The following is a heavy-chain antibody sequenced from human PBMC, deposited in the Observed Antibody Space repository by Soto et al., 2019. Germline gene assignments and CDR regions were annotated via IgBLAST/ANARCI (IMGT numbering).Heavy chain of an antibody. J-gene: IGHJ2*01. CDR2: IRSSSSYT. Sequence: VQLVESGGGLVKPGGSLRLSCAASGFTFSDYYMNWIRQAPGKGPEWVSYIRSSSSYTKYADSVKGRFIVSRDNGKNSLYIRLNSLRDEDTAVYYCARDLRDISAAGISANWYFDLWGRGTLVTVSS. V-gene: IGHV3-11*06. CDR3: ARDLRDISAAGISANWYFDL. CDR1: GFTFSDYY. D-gene: IGHD6-13*01.